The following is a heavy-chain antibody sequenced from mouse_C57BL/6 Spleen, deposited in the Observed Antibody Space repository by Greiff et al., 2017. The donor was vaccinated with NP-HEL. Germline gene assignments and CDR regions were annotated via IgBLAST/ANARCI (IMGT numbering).Heavy chain of an antibody. D-gene: IGHD1-1*01. CDR3: ARLGDYYGSSCVVIDY. V-gene: IGHV5-9*01. J-gene: IGHJ2*01. CDR1: GFTFSSYT. CDR2: ISGGGGNT. Sequence: EVMLVESGGGLVKPGGSLKLSCAASGFTFSSYTMSWVRQTPEKRLEWVATISGGGGNTYYPDSVKGRFTISRDNAKNTLYLQMSGLRSEDTALYYCARLGDYYGSSCVVIDYWGQGTTLTVSS.